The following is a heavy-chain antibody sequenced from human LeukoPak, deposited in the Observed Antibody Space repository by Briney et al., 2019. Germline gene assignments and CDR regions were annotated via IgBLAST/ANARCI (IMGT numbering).Heavy chain of an antibody. D-gene: IGHD3-9*01. CDR2: INHSGST. CDR1: GGSFSGYY. V-gene: IGHV4-34*01. J-gene: IGHJ5*02. Sequence: SETLSLTCAVYGGSFSGYYWSWIRQPPGKGLEWIGEINHSGSTNYNPSLKSRVTISVDTSKNQFSLKLSSVTAADTAVYYCARCRYFDWLLSHNWFDPWGQGTLVTVSS. CDR3: ARCRYFDWLLSHNWFDP.